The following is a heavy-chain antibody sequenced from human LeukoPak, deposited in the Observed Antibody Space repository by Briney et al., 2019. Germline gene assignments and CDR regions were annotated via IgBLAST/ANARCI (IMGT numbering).Heavy chain of an antibody. CDR3: ARRLDYCSSTSCYRSPFFY. CDR1: GGSFSGYY. Sequence: PSETLSLTCAVYGGSFSGYYWSWIRQPPGKGLEWIGEINHSGSTNYNPSLKSRVTISVDTSKNQFSLKLSSVTAADTAVYYCARRLDYCSSTSCYRSPFFYWGQGTLVTVSS. D-gene: IGHD2-2*02. CDR2: INHSGST. V-gene: IGHV4-34*01. J-gene: IGHJ4*02.